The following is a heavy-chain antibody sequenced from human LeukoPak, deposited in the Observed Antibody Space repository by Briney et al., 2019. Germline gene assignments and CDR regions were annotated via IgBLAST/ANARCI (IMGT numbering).Heavy chain of an antibody. J-gene: IGHJ6*02. Sequence: EASVKVSCKASGYTFISYDINWGRQATGQEREWMGWMNSNSGNTAYSQKFQGTFTITRNTSISTAYMELSSLRSKDTAVYYCARGGYSSSWYGARGMDVWGQGTTVTVSS. CDR3: ARGGYSSSWYGARGMDV. D-gene: IGHD6-13*01. V-gene: IGHV1-8*01. CDR1: GYTFISYD. CDR2: MNSNSGNT.